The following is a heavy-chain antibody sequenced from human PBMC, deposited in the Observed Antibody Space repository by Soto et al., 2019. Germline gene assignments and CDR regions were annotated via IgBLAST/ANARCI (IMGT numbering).Heavy chain of an antibody. D-gene: IGHD3-10*01. CDR3: ARERIVTVPAGRGTLYNYFGVDV. J-gene: IGHJ6*02. CDR1: VCSLSTSDYY. V-gene: IGHV4-30-4*08. Sequence: TLSLPCSASVCSLSTSDYYWSWIPRGRVKCLGLLGYVSSNDTSSYHPSLESRLTISLDRSKNRFSLKLTSMTAADAAVYFCARERIVTVPAGRGTLYNYFGVDVWGQGTTLTVS. CDR2: VSSNDTS.